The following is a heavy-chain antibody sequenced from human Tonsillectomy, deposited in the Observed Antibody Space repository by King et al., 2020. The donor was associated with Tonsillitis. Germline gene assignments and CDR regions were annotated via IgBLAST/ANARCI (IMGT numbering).Heavy chain of an antibody. CDR1: GGSISSADYF. D-gene: IGHD4-11*01. J-gene: IGHJ6*04. Sequence: VQLQESGPGLVKPSQTLSLTCTVSGGSISSADYFWSWIRQPPGKGLEWIGYIYYSGSTYYNPSLESRVSISIDTPKNQFSLRVSSVTAADTAAYYCARTVTDYLDVYMDVWGKGTTVIVSS. CDR3: ARTVTDYLDVYMDV. V-gene: IGHV4-30-4*01. CDR2: IYYSGST.